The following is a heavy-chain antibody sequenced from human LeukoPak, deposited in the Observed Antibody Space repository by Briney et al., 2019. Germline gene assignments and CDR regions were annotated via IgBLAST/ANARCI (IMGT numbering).Heavy chain of an antibody. V-gene: IGHV3-66*01. CDR1: GFTVSSNY. D-gene: IGHD6-13*01. CDR3: AREGGSSWSLTGY. CDR2: IYSGGST. J-gene: IGHJ4*02. Sequence: GGSLRLSCAASGFTVSSNYMSWVRQAPGKGQEWVSVIYSGGSTYYADSVKGRFTISRDNSKNTLYLQMNSLRAEDTAVYYCAREGGSSWSLTGYWGQGTLVTVSS.